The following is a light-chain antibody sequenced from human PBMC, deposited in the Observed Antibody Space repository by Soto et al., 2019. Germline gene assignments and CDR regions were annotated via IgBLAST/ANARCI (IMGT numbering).Light chain of an antibody. CDR1: QSISNY. CDR2: AAS. CDR3: QQRYSTPRT. V-gene: IGKV1-39*01. Sequence: DIQMTQSPSSLSATIGDRVTITCRAGQSISNYLNWYQQKPGKAPKLLIYAASSLQSGVPSRFSGSGSGTDFTLTISSLQPEDFATYYCQQRYSTPRTFGQGTKLEIK. J-gene: IGKJ2*01.